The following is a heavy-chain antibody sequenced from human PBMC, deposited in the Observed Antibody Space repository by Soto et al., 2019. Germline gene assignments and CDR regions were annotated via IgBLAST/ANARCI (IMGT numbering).Heavy chain of an antibody. CDR1: GFTFSSYG. D-gene: IGHD2-2*01. CDR2: IWYDGSNK. Sequence: QVQLVESGGGVVQPGRSLRLSCAASGFTFSSYGMHWVRQAPGKGLEWVAVIWYDGSNKYYADSVKGRFTISRDNSKNPLYLQMNSLRAEDTAVYYCAREGGYCSSTSCSHYYYYGMDVWGQGTTVTVSS. J-gene: IGHJ6*02. V-gene: IGHV3-33*01. CDR3: AREGGYCSSTSCSHYYYYGMDV.